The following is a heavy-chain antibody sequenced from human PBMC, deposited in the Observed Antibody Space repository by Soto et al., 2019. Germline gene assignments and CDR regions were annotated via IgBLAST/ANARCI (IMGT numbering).Heavy chain of an antibody. Sequence: GGSLRLSCAASGFTFSSYAMSCVRQAPGKGLEWVSAISGSGGSTYYADSVKGRFTISRDNSKNTLYLQMNSLRAEDTAVYYCAKNQLITMIVVVITTDYGMDVWGQGTTVTVSS. J-gene: IGHJ6*02. D-gene: IGHD3-22*01. CDR1: GFTFSSYA. V-gene: IGHV3-23*01. CDR2: ISGSGGST. CDR3: AKNQLITMIVVVITTDYGMDV.